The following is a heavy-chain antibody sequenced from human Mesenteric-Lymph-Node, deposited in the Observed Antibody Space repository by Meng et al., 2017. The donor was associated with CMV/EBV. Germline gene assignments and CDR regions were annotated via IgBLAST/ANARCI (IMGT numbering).Heavy chain of an antibody. D-gene: IGHD3-10*01. CDR1: GGTFNNYA. V-gene: IGHV1-69*01. J-gene: IGHJ4*02. Sequence: GGTFNNYAITWVRQAPGQGLEWMGEIIPISAKAKYAQKFRGRVTFTADESTTTAYMELSSLRSEDTAVYYCARGFSMVRGVIYYFDYWGQGTLVTVSS. CDR3: ARGFSMVRGVIYYFDY. CDR2: IIPISAKA.